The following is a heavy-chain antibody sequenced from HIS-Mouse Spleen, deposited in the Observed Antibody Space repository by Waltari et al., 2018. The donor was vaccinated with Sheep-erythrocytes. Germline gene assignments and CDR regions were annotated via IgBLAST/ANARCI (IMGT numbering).Heavy chain of an antibody. J-gene: IGHJ3*02. V-gene: IGHV4-38-2*02. Sequence: QVQLQESGPGLVKPSETLSLTCTVSGYSISSGYYWGWIRQPPGKGLEWIGRMYHSGSTYYHPSLKSRVTISVDTSKNQFSLKLSSVTAADTAVYYCARDPLERRAFDIWGQGTMVTVSS. CDR2: MYHSGST. CDR1: GYSISSGYY. CDR3: ARDPLERRAFDI. D-gene: IGHD1-1*01.